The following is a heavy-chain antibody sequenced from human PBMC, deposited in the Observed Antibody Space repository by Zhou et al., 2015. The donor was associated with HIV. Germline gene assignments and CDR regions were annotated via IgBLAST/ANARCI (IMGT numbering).Heavy chain of an antibody. D-gene: IGHD3-10*01. CDR3: ARADGSGSYYNVGYWYFDL. J-gene: IGHJ2*01. CDR1: GGTFSSYA. Sequence: QVQLVQSGAEVKKPGSSVKVSCKASGGTFSSYAISWVRQAPGQGLEWMGGIIPIFGTANYAQKFQGRVTITADESTSTAYMELSSLRSEDTAVYYCARADGSGSYYNVGYWYFDLWGRGTLVTVSS. CDR2: IIPIFGTA. V-gene: IGHV1-69*01.